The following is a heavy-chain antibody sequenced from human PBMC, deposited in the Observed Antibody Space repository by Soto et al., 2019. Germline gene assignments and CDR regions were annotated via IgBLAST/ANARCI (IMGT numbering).Heavy chain of an antibody. V-gene: IGHV1-69*08. CDR2: IIPILGIA. CDR1: GGTFSSYT. CDR3: ARDEIWYFDL. J-gene: IGHJ2*01. Sequence: QVQLVQSGAEVKKPGSSVMVSCKASGGTFSSYTISWVRQAPGQGLEWMGRIIPILGIANYAQKFQGRVTITADKSTSTAYMELSSLRSEDTAVYYCARDEIWYFDLWGRGTLVTVSS.